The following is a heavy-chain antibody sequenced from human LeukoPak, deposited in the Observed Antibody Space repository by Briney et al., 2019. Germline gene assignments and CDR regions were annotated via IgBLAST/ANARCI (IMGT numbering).Heavy chain of an antibody. J-gene: IGHJ4*02. Sequence: GESLKISCKGSGYSFTSYWIGWVRQMPGKGLEWMGIIYPGDSDTRYSPSFQGQVTISADKSISTAYLQWSSLKASDTAMYYCARLLSEWGYSGYDYDGIDYWGQGTLVTVSS. CDR1: GYSFTSYW. V-gene: IGHV5-51*01. D-gene: IGHD5-12*01. CDR3: ARLLSEWGYSGYDYDGIDY. CDR2: IYPGDSDT.